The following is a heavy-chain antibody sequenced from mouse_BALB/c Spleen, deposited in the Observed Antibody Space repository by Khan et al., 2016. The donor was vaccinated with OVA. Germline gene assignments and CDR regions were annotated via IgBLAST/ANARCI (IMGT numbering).Heavy chain of an antibody. D-gene: IGHD1-1*01. V-gene: IGHV3-2*02. CDR1: GYSITSDYA. Sequence: EGKFVEWGPGLVKPSQSLSLICTVTGYSITSDYAWNWIRQFPGNKLEWMGFISYSGNTKYNPSLKSRISITRDTSKNQFFLQLNSVTTEDTATYYCARVYGGDFDYWGQGTTLTVSS. CDR2: ISYSGNT. J-gene: IGHJ2*01. CDR3: ARVYGGDFDY.